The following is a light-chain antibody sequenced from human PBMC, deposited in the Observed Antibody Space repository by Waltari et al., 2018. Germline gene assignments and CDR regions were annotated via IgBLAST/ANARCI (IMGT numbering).Light chain of an antibody. V-gene: IGKV3-20*01. CDR3: QQYDGSVLT. CDR2: GAS. Sequence: IVLTQSPDTLSLSPGQRATLSCRASQTINNNFLVWYQQKPGQAPRLIIHGASSRATGFPDRFSGSGSGTDFTLIINSLKPEDSAVYYCQQYDGSVLTFGGGTKVEI. J-gene: IGKJ4*01. CDR1: QTINNNF.